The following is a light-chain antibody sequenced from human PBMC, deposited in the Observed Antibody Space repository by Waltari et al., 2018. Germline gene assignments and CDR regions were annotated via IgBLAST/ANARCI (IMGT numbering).Light chain of an antibody. V-gene: IGKV3-20*01. CDR1: QGVVKY. Sequence: EIVLTQSPGTLPLSPGERATLSCRASQGVVKYFAWYQQRPGQAPRLLLEHTSIRATGIPDRFSGSGYGTEFSLTISRLEPEDFAVYYCQKYDFLPATFGQGTTVEIK. CDR2: HTS. CDR3: QKYDFLPAT. J-gene: IGKJ1*01.